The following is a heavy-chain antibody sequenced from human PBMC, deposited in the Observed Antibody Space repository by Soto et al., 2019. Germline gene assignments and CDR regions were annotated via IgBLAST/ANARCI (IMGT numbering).Heavy chain of an antibody. Sequence: SETLSLTCTVSGGSISSFYWSWIRQPAGKGLEWIGRIYSGGRNNYNPSLKSRVTMSVDTSKNQFSLRLSSVTAADTAMYYCAKDKLDSGSSMGNWFDPWGQGTLVTVSS. CDR1: GGSISSFY. D-gene: IGHD3-10*01. V-gene: IGHV4-4*07. J-gene: IGHJ5*02. CDR3: AKDKLDSGSSMGNWFDP. CDR2: IYSGGRN.